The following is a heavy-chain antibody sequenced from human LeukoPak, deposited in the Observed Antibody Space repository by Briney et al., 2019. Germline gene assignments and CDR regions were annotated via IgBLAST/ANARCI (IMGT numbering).Heavy chain of an antibody. CDR3: ARDQEGFDY. V-gene: IGHV1-46*01. Sequence: ASVKVSCKASGYTFPSYFMHWVRQAPGQGLEWMGIINPTGGSTTYAQKFQGRVTVTRDTSTTTVHMELRGLRSEDTAVYYCARDQEGFDYWGQGTVATVSS. CDR2: INPTGGST. J-gene: IGHJ4*02. CDR1: GYTFPSYF.